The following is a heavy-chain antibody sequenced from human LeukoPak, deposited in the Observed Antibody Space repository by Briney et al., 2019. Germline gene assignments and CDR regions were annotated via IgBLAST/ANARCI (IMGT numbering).Heavy chain of an antibody. CDR1: GYYFTDYW. Sequence: GESLKISCKTSGYYFTDYWIGWVRQKPGEGLEWMGISPSFQGQVTFSADRSKDTAYLQWSSLKASDTAMYYCARHVGSSGWYVWGQGTLVTVSP. J-gene: IGHJ4*02. V-gene: IGHV5-51*01. D-gene: IGHD6-19*01. CDR3: ARHVGSSGWYV.